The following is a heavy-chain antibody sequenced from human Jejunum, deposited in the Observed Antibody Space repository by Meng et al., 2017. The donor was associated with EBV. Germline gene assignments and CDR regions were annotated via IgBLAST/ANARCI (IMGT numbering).Heavy chain of an antibody. CDR2: ISYDGRNQ. Sequence: QVQLVESGGGGVQPGRSLRLSCAVSGFNFNNYAMHWVRQAPGKGLEWVALISYDGRNQYYADCVKGRFTISRDNSKSTLYLQMNSLRVDDTAVYYCARETRGYYVGDWGQGPLVTVAS. CDR3: ARETRGYYVGD. V-gene: IGHV3-30*04. CDR1: GFNFNNYA. J-gene: IGHJ4*02. D-gene: IGHD3-22*01.